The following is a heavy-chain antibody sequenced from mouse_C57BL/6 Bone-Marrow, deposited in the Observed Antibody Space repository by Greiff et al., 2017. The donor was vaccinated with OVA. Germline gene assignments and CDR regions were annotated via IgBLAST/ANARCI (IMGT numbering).Heavy chain of an antibody. CDR3: ARRGLRPSYWYFDV. J-gene: IGHJ1*03. V-gene: IGHV1-42*01. Sequence: VQLQQSGPELVKPGASVKISCKASGYSFTGYYMNWVKQSPEKSLEWIGEINPSTGGTTYNQKFKAKATLTVDKSSSTAYMELNSLTSEDSAVYYCARRGLRPSYWYFDVWGTGTTVTVSS. CDR1: GYSFTGYY. CDR2: INPSTGGT. D-gene: IGHD1-2*01.